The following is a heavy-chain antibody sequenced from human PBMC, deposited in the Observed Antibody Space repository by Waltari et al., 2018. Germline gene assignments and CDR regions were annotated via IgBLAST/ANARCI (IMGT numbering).Heavy chain of an antibody. Sequence: QVQLQESGPGLVQPSGTLSLTCAVAGGSISSSNWWSWVPQPPGKGLEWIGEIYHSGSTNYNPSLKSRVTISVDKSKNQFSLKLSSVTAADTAVYYCWYYYDSIGFYFDYWGQGTLVTVSS. CDR2: IYHSGST. CDR3: WYYYDSIGFYFDY. J-gene: IGHJ4*02. D-gene: IGHD3-22*01. CDR1: GGSISSSNW. V-gene: IGHV4-4*02.